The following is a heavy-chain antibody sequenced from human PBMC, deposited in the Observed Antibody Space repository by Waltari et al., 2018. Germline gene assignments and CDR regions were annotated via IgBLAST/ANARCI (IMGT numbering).Heavy chain of an antibody. V-gene: IGHV3-43*01. Sequence: RAPPGKGLGRVSRISWEGVRTYHADSVKSRFTISRDNSKNSLHLQMNSLRSEDTALYYCAKYLFVVHDLPSYGMDGWGLGTTVTVAS. D-gene: IGHD3-3*01. CDR2: ISWEGVRT. CDR3: AKYLFVVHDLPSYGMDG. J-gene: IGHJ6*02.